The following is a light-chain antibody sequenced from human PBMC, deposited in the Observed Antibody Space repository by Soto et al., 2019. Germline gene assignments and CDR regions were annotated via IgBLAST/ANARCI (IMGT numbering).Light chain of an antibody. CDR1: QSVSSSY. Sequence: EIVMTQSPATLSVSPGERATLYCSASQSVSSSYLAWYQQKPGQAPRLLIYGASSRATGIPDRFSGSGSGTDFTLTISRLEPEDFAVYYCQQYGSSSWTFGQGTKVDIK. CDR3: QQYGSSSWT. J-gene: IGKJ1*01. V-gene: IGKV3-20*01. CDR2: GAS.